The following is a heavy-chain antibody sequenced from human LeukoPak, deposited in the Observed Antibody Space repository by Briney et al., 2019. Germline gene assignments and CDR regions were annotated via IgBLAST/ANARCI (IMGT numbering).Heavy chain of an antibody. CDR1: GFTFTDHY. CDR2: TRNKPNSYST. CDR3: ARAQYCTTTTCYKTWDH. V-gene: IGHV3-72*01. D-gene: IGHD2-2*02. J-gene: IGHJ4*02. Sequence: GGSLRLSCAASGFTFTDHYMDWVRQAPGKGLEWVARTRNKPNSYSTEYAASVKGRFTISRDVSKNSVYLQMNSLETEDTAVYYCARAQYCTTTTCYKTWDHWGQGTLVTVYS.